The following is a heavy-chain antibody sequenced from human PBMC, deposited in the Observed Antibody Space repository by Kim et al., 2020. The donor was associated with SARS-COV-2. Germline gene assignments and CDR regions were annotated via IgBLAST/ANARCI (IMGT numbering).Heavy chain of an antibody. CDR2: VYYGGNT. Sequence: SETLSLTCTVSGDSITYYYCSWIRQLPGKGLEWLGYVYYGGNTNYNPSLKSRVTMSLDTSNNQFSLELTSMTPADTAVYYCARSEGRGSWGQFDYWGQGT. CDR3: ARSEGRGSWGQFDY. CDR1: GDSITYYY. V-gene: IGHV4-59*01. J-gene: IGHJ4*02. D-gene: IGHD3-16*01.